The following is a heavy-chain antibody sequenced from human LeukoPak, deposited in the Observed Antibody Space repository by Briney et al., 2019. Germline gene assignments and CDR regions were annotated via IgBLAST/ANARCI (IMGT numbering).Heavy chain of an antibody. CDR1: GFTFSDYA. D-gene: IGHD1-26*01. Sequence: GGSLRLSCAASGFTFSDYAMHWVRQAPGRGPEYVSAIRSSGDNTYYADSVKGRFTISRDDSKNTLYLQMGSLRAEDMAVYYCARVGSWDAYDIWGQGTMVTVSS. CDR2: IRSSGDNT. V-gene: IGHV3-64*02. CDR3: ARVGSWDAYDI. J-gene: IGHJ3*02.